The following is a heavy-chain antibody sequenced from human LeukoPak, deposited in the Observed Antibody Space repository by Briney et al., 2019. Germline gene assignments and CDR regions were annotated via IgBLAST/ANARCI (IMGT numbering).Heavy chain of an antibody. D-gene: IGHD3-22*01. Sequence: GGSLRLSCAASGFTFSTYAVNWVRQAPGKGLEWVSTISGSGDSTYYADSVKGRFTISRDNSKDTLYLQMSSVRVDATAVYYCGRGGGRYYDSRVFFGEYYFDPGGQGILVTVPT. CDR2: ISGSGDST. CDR3: GRGGGRYYDSRVFFGEYYFDP. V-gene: IGHV3-23*01. J-gene: IGHJ5*02. CDR1: GFTFSTYA.